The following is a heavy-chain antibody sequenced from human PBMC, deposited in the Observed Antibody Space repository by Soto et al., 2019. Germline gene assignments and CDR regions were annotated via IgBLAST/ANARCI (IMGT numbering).Heavy chain of an antibody. J-gene: IGHJ4*02. D-gene: IGHD5-18*01. CDR3: AKDIKGGYSPFDY. Sequence: EVQLVESGGGLVQPGRSLRLSCAASGFTFDDYAMHWVRQAPGKGLEWVSGISWNSGSIGYADSVKGRFTISRDNAKSSLYLQMNSLRAEDTALYYCAKDIKGGYSPFDYWGQGTLVTVSS. CDR2: ISWNSGSI. CDR1: GFTFDDYA. V-gene: IGHV3-9*01.